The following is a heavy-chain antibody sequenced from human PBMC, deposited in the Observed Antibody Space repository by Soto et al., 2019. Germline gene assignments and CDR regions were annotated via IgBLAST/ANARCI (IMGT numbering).Heavy chain of an antibody. V-gene: IGHV1-2*02. CDR1: GYTFTGYY. CDR3: AREGLHYDSSGYYPY. D-gene: IGHD3-22*01. J-gene: IGHJ4*02. Sequence: QVQLVQSGAEVKNPGASVKVSCKASGYTFTGYYMHWVRQAPGQVLEWMGWINPNSGGTNYAQKFQGRVTMTRDTSISTAYMELSRLRSDDTAVYYCAREGLHYDSSGYYPYWSQGTLVTVSS. CDR2: INPNSGGT.